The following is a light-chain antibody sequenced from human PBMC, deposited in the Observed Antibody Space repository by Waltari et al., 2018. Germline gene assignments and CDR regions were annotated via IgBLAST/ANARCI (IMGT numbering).Light chain of an antibody. Sequence: QSALTQPASVSGSPGQSITLSCPGTSSAVGGYNYVSWYQQHPGNAPKLMIYEVSNRPSGVSYRFSGSKSGNTASLTISGLQAEDEADYYCSSYTSSSSLVFGGGTKVTVL. CDR3: SSYTSSSSLV. J-gene: IGLJ2*01. CDR2: EVS. CDR1: SSAVGGYNY. V-gene: IGLV2-14*01.